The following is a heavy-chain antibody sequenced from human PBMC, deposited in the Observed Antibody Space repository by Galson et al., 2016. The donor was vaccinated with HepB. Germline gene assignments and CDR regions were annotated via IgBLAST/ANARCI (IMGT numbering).Heavy chain of an antibody. J-gene: IGHJ4*02. CDR2: ISTRRTT. CDR3: AKERLVRRIFEH. CDR1: GFVFSNFG. V-gene: IGHV3-23*01. Sequence: SLRLSCAASGFVFSNFGLSWVRQAPGKGLEWVASISTRRTTYYSDSVQGRFTISRDNSNNTLYLQMNGLRAEETAVYYCAKERLVRRIFEHWGQGTLLTVSS. D-gene: IGHD1-1*01.